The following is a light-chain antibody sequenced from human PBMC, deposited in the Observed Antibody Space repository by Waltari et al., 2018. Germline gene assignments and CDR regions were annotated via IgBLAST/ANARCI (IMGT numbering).Light chain of an antibody. CDR1: TDDVGTYKF. V-gene: IGLV2-23*02. CDR3: CSFVTGDTWV. CDR2: EVD. J-gene: IGLJ3*02. Sequence: QSALTQSASVSGSPGQSITISCTGTTDDVGTYKFVSWYQQHPGKAPKLIIYEVDQRPSGISNRFSGLKSGNTAALTISGLQIEDEADYYCCSFVTGDTWVFGGGTKVAVL.